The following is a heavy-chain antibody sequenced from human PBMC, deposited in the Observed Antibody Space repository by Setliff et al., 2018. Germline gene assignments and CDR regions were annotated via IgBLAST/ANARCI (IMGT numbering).Heavy chain of an antibody. Sequence: GGSLRLSCSVSGITFINAWMTWVRQAPGKGPEWVGRIKSSREGATSDYGAPAKGRFTISIDDSKQMIFLQMNNLKSDDTGFYYCTTGPRDSRNYMTWLDSWGQGTLVTVSS. V-gene: IGHV3-15*01. CDR3: TTGPRDSRNYMTWLDS. CDR2: IKSSREGATS. J-gene: IGHJ5*01. CDR1: GITFINAW. D-gene: IGHD4-4*01.